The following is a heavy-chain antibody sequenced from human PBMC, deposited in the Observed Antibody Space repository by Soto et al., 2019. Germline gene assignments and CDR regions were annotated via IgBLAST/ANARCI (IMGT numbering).Heavy chain of an antibody. CDR1: CGSFSGYY. CDR3: ARDRYCSSTKCIDY. Sequence: SETLSLTCAVYCGSFSGYYWSWIRQPPGKGLEWIGEINHSGSTNYNPSLKSRVTISVDTSKNQFSLKLSSVTAADTAVYYCARDRYCSSTKCIDYWGQGTLVTVSS. D-gene: IGHD2-2*01. CDR2: INHSGST. J-gene: IGHJ4*02. V-gene: IGHV4-34*01.